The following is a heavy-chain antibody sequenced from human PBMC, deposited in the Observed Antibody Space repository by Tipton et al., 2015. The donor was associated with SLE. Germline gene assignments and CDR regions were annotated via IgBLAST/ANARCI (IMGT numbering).Heavy chain of an antibody. CDR3: ARGKY. CDR2: INHSGST. CDR1: GGSFSGYY. J-gene: IGHJ4*02. V-gene: IGHV4-34*01. Sequence: TLSLTCAVYGGSFSGYYWSWIRQPPGKGLEWIGEINHSGSTNYNPSLKSRVTISVDTSKNQFPLKLSSVTAADTAVYYCARGKYWGQGTLVTVSS.